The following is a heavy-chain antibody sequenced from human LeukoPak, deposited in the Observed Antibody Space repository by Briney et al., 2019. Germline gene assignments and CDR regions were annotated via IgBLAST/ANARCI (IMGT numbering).Heavy chain of an antibody. CDR2: INHSGST. D-gene: IGHD5-24*01. CDR1: GGSFSDYD. J-gene: IGHJ3*02. V-gene: IGHV4-34*01. Sequence: SETLSLTCAVNGGSFSDYDWSWIRQPPGKGLEWIGEINHSGSTNSNPSLKSRVTISIDTSKNQFSLKLSSVTAADTAVYYCARPTIALLAFDIWGQGAMVTVSS. CDR3: ARPTIALLAFDI.